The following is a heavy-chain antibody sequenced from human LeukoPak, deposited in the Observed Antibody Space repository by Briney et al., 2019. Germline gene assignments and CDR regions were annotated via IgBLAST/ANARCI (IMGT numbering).Heavy chain of an antibody. CDR3: ARDGFQGSRWSNWFDP. J-gene: IGHJ5*02. CDR1: GYIFNTNG. CDR2: INSNTGTT. V-gene: IGHV1-18*01. Sequence: GASVKVSCKGSGYIFNTNGINWVRQAPGQGLEWMGWINSNTGTTNHAQNFQDRVTMTTDTSTSTAFMELRSLRSDDTAMYYCARDGFQGSRWSNWFDPWGQGTLVIVSS. D-gene: IGHD6-13*01.